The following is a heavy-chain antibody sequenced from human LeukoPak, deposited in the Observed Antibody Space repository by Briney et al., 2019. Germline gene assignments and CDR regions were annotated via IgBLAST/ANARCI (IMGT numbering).Heavy chain of an antibody. V-gene: IGHV3-23*01. J-gene: IGHJ3*02. CDR2: IINSGGRA. Sequence: HPGGSLRLSCAASGFTFSSYAMSWVRQAPGKGLEWVSAIINSGGRAYYGDSVKGRFTISRDNPKNTLHLEMNSLRAEDTALYYCAKFGSGYPYDAFDTWGQGTKVTVSS. CDR3: AKFGSGYPYDAFDT. D-gene: IGHD3-22*01. CDR1: GFTFSSYA.